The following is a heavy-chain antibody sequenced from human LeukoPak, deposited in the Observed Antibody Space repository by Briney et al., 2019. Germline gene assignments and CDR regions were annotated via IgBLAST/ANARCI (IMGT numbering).Heavy chain of an antibody. J-gene: IGHJ5*02. Sequence: GSLRLSCAASGFTFSNAWMSWVCQAPGKGLEWVGRIKSKTDGGTTDYAAPVKGRFTISRDDSKNTLYLQMNSLKTEDTAVYYCTTTQVVTIFGVVTFDPWGQGTLVTVSS. CDR1: GFTFSNAW. V-gene: IGHV3-15*01. D-gene: IGHD3-3*01. CDR2: IKSKTDGGTT. CDR3: TTTQVVTIFGVVTFDP.